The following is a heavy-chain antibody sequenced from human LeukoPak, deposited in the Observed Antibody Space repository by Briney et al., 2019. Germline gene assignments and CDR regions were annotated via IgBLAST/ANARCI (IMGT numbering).Heavy chain of an antibody. CDR3: AREERWADNDDSSGPDY. J-gene: IGHJ4*01. D-gene: IGHD3-22*01. CDR1: GGTFSSYA. Sequence: ASVKVSCKASGGTFSSYAISWVRQAPGQGLEWMGGIIPIFGTANYAQKFQGRVTITADKSTSTAYMELSSLRSEDTAVYYCAREERWADNDDSSGPDYWGHGTLVT. V-gene: IGHV1-69*06. CDR2: IIPIFGTA.